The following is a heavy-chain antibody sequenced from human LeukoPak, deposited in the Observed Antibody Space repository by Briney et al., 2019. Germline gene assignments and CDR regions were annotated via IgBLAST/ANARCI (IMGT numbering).Heavy chain of an antibody. J-gene: IGHJ4*02. V-gene: IGHV3-48*03. CDR3: ARGGYSYGYAYSPFDY. Sequence: GGSLRLSCAASGFTFSSYEMNWVRQAPGKGLEWVSYISSSGSTIYYADSVKGRFTISRDNAKNSLYLQMNSLRAEDTAVYYCARGGYSYGYAYSPFDYWGQGTLVTVSS. CDR2: ISSSGSTI. CDR1: GFTFSSYE. D-gene: IGHD5-18*01.